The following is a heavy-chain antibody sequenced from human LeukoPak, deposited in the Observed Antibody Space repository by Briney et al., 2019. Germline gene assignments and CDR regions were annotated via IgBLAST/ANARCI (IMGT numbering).Heavy chain of an antibody. CDR2: ISYDGSNK. D-gene: IGHD2-21*01. V-gene: IGHV3-30-3*01. CDR3: TTDVNCGGDCYYLRSDSGYYMDV. J-gene: IGHJ6*03. CDR1: GFTFSSYA. Sequence: GGSLRLSCAASGFTFSSYAMHWVRQAPGKGLEWVAIISYDGSNKYYADSVKDRFTISRDNSKNTLYLQMNSLKTEDTAVYYCTTDVNCGGDCYYLRSDSGYYMDVWGKGTTVTVSS.